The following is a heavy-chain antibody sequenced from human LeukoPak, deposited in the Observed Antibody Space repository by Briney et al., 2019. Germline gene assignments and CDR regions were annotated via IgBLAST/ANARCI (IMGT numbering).Heavy chain of an antibody. CDR2: IYYSGST. V-gene: IGHV4-31*03. CDR1: GGSISSGGYY. J-gene: IGHJ6*02. Sequence: SETLSLTCTVSGGSISSGGYYWSWIRQHPGKGLEWIGYIYYSGSTYYNPSLKSRVTISVDTSKNQFSLKLSSVTAADTAVYYCARDGDYYYGMDVWGQGATVTVSS. CDR3: ARDGDYYYGMDV. D-gene: IGHD4-17*01.